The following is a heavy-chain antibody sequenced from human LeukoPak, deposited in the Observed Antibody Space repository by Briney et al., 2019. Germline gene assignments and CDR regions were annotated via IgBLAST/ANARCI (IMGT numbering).Heavy chain of an antibody. CDR1: GYTFTSYG. D-gene: IGHD6-13*01. CDR2: ISAYNGNT. CDR3: ARDIRLDSSSWYRDFDY. Sequence: VASVKVSCKASGYTFTSYGISWVRQAPGQGLEWMGWISAYNGNTNYAQKLQGRVTMTTDTSTSTAYMELRSLRSDDTAVYYCARDIRLDSSSWYRDFDYWGQGTLVTVSS. V-gene: IGHV1-18*01. J-gene: IGHJ4*02.